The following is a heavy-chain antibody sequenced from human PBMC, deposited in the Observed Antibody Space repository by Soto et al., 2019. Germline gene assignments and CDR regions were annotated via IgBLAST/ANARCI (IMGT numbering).Heavy chain of an antibody. V-gene: IGHV1-69*01. J-gene: IGHJ4*02. CDR3: AIGDRSSWIGNH. D-gene: IGHD6-6*01. Sequence: QVHLVQSGAEVTKAGSSVKVSCKASGGTFSSHAFSWVRQAPGQGLEWVGGIIPIFETANYAQEFQGRVTISADESTNTVSLELNNLRSDYTAIYFCAIGDRSSWIGNHWGPGTQVTVS. CDR1: GGTFSSHA. CDR2: IIPIFETA.